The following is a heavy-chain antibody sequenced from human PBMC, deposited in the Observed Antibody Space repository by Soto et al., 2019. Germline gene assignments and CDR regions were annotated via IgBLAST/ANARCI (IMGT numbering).Heavy chain of an antibody. D-gene: IGHD3-22*01. V-gene: IGHV3-30*18. CDR2: ISYDGSNK. J-gene: IGHJ4*02. Sequence: GGSLRLSCAASGFTFSSYGMHWVRQAPGKGLEWVAVISYDGSNKYYADSVKGRFTISRDNSKNTLYLQMNSLRAEDTAVYYCAKDRTYYYDSSGYLDFDYWGQGTLVTVSS. CDR1: GFTFSSYG. CDR3: AKDRTYYYDSSGYLDFDY.